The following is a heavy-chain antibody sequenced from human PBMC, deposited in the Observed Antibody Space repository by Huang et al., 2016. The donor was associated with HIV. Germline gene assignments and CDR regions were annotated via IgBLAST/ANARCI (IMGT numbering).Heavy chain of an antibody. D-gene: IGHD2-21*02. CDR3: AKVPTVVTFH. CDR2: ISGSGDKT. CDR1: RFTFSTYA. Sequence: DVQLLESGGDFVQPGGSLRLSCAVSRFTFSTYAMSWVRQVPVKGLEWVSAISGSGDKTYYADSVKGLFTISRDNSKNPLFLQMNSLRAEDTAVYYCAKVPTVVTFHWGQGTLVTVSS. J-gene: IGHJ4*02. V-gene: IGHV3-23*01.